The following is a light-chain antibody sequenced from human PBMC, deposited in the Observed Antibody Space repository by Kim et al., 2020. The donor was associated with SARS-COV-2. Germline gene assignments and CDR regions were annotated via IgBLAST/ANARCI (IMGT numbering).Light chain of an antibody. J-gene: IGLJ1*01. CDR1: KLGDKY. Sequence: PGKTASITCSGDKLGDKYACWYQQKPGQSPVLVIYQDSKRPSGIPERFSGSNSGNTATLTISGTQAMDEADYYCQAWDSSTAVFGTGTKVTVL. CDR3: QAWDSSTAV. CDR2: QDS. V-gene: IGLV3-1*01.